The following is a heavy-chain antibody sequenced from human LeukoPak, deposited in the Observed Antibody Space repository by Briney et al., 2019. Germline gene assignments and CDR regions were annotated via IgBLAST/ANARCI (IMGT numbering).Heavy chain of an antibody. CDR2: IKQDGSEK. D-gene: IGHD3-3*01. CDR1: GFTVSSNS. Sequence: GGSLRLSCTVSGFTVSSNSMSWVRQAPGKGLEWVGNIKQDGSEKYYVDSVKGRFTISRDNAKNSLYLQMNSLRAEDTAVYYCARDFRFLDDYWGQGTLVTVSS. J-gene: IGHJ4*02. V-gene: IGHV3-7*01. CDR3: ARDFRFLDDY.